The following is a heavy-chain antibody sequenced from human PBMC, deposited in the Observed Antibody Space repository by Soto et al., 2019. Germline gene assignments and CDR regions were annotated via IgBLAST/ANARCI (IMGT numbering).Heavy chain of an antibody. V-gene: IGHV4-39*01. J-gene: IGHJ5*02. Sequence: QLQLQESGPGLVKPSETLSLTCTVSGGSISSSSYYWGWIRQPPGKGLEWIGSIYYSGSTYYNPSLKSRVTISVDTSKNQFSLKLSSVTAADTAVYYCARHHFRERLLWFGDQPANWFDPWGQGTLVTVSS. CDR1: GGSISSSSYY. D-gene: IGHD3-10*01. CDR3: ARHHFRERLLWFGDQPANWFDP. CDR2: IYYSGST.